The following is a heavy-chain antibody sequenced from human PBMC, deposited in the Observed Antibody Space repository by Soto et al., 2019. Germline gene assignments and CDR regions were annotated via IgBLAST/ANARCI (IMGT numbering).Heavy chain of an antibody. D-gene: IGHD5-18*01. J-gene: IGHJ6*02. CDR3: ARVQLGDTAMVSTPSYYYGTDV. CDR2: IIPIFGTA. V-gene: IGHV1-69*13. CDR1: GGTFTSYA. Sequence: SVKVSCKASGGTFTSYAISWVRQAPGQGLEWMGGIIPIFGTANYAQKFQGRVTITADESTSTAYRELSSLRSEDTAVYYCARVQLGDTAMVSTPSYYYGTDVRRQGTTVTV.